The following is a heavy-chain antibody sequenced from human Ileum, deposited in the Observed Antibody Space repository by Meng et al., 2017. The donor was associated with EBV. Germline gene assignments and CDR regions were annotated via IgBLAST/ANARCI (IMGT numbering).Heavy chain of an antibody. CDR1: GGSISVINW. CDR2: MSDSGIT. CDR3: AKNGEKYFEY. V-gene: IGHV4-4*02. Sequence: QVHLRGEGPGLVNPSGTLALTCAVSGGSISVINWWSWVRQSPEKGLEWIGEMSDSGITHYNPSLKSRVTISADKSNNQFSLKLTSVTSADTAVYFCAKNGEKYFEYWGQGTLVTVSS. J-gene: IGHJ4*02.